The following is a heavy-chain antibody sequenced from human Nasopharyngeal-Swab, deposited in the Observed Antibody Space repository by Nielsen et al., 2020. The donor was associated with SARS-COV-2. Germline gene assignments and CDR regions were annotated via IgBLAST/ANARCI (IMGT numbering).Heavy chain of an antibody. V-gene: IGHV1-69*04. CDR1: GGTFSSYA. CDR2: IIPILGIA. D-gene: IGHD2-2*01. J-gene: IGHJ6*02. CDR3: ARDRKVPAAMYYYYGMDV. Sequence: SVKVSCKASGGTFSSYAISWVRQAPGQGLEWMGRIIPILGIANYAQKFQGGVTITADKSTSTAYMELSSLRSEDTAVYYCARDRKVPAAMYYYYGMDVWGQGTTVTVSS.